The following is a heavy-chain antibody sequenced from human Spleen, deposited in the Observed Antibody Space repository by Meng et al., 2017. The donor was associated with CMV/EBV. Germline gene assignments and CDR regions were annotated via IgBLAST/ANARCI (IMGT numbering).Heavy chain of an antibody. CDR2: ISSSGSTI. CDR1: GFTFSSYE. J-gene: IGHJ4*02. Sequence: GESLKISCAASGFTFSSYEMNWVRQAPGKGLEWVSYISSSGSTIYYADSVKGRFTISRDNSKNTLYLQMNSLRAEDTAVYYCANMVIQSKGYWGQGTLVTVSS. D-gene: IGHD2/OR15-2a*01. V-gene: IGHV3-48*03. CDR3: ANMVIQSKGY.